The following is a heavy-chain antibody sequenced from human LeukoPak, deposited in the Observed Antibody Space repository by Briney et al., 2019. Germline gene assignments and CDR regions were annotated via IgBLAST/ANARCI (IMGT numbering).Heavy chain of an antibody. CDR2: INPSGGST. CDR3: ARVAYYDSSGYPHGFDP. V-gene: IGHV1-46*01. J-gene: IGHJ5*02. CDR1: GYTFTSYY. Sequence: GASVKVSCKASGYTFTSYYMHWVRQAPGQGLEWMGIINPSGGSTSYAQKFRGRVTMTRDTSTSTVYMELSSLRSEDTAVYYCARVAYYDSSGYPHGFDPWGQGTLVTVSS. D-gene: IGHD3-22*01.